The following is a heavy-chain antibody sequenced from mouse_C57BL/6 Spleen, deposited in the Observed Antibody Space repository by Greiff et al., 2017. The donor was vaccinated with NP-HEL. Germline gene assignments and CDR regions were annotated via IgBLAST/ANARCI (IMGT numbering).Heavy chain of an antibody. J-gene: IGHJ3*01. CDR2: IYPGDGDT. D-gene: IGHD2-3*01. CDR3: ARKEDGYYPAWFAY. V-gene: IGHV1-80*01. CDR1: GYAFSSYW. Sequence: VKLMESGAELVKPGASVKISCKASGYAFSSYWMNWVKQRPGKGLEWIGQIYPGDGDTNYNGKFKGKATLTADKSSSTAYMQLSSLTSEDSAVYFCARKEDGYYPAWFAYWGQGTLVTVSA.